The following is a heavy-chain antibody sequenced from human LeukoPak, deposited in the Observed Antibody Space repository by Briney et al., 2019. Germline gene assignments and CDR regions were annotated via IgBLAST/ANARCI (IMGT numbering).Heavy chain of an antibody. CDR1: GYSFTDYW. CDR3: VRLNTDMVVAY. J-gene: IGHJ4*02. V-gene: IGHV5-51*01. Sequence: GESLKISCKGSGYSFTDYWIGWVRQIPGKGLAWMGIIYPGDSDTRHSPSFQGQVTISVDKSISTAYLRWSSLKASDTAIYYCVRLNTDMVVAYWGQGTLVTVSS. CDR2: IYPGDSDT. D-gene: IGHD5-18*01.